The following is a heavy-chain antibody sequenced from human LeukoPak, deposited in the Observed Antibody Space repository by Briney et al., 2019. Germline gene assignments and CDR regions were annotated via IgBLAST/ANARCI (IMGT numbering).Heavy chain of an antibody. CDR2: IYYSGST. J-gene: IGHJ5*02. V-gene: IGHV4-39*01. CDR1: GGSISSSSYY. D-gene: IGHD3-3*01. CDR3: AGQAYDFWSQPNWFDP. Sequence: SGTLSLTCTVSGGSISSSSYYWGWVRHPPGTGLEWIGSIYYSGSTYYNPSLKSRATISVDTSKNPFSLKPSSVTAPDTAVYYCAGQAYDFWSQPNWFDPWGQGTLVTVSS.